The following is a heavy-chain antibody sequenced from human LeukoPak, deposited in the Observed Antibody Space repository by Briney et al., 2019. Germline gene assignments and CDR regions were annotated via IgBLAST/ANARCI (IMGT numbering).Heavy chain of an antibody. D-gene: IGHD1-14*01. CDR2: ISSSGSTI. Sequence: GGSLRLSCAASGFSSSDYYMSWIRQPPGKGLEWVSYISSSGSTIYYADSVKGRFTISRDNAKNSLYLQMNSLRAEDTAVYYCARGTPHDAFDIWGQGTMVTVSS. V-gene: IGHV3-11*01. CDR1: GFSSSDYY. J-gene: IGHJ3*02. CDR3: ARGTPHDAFDI.